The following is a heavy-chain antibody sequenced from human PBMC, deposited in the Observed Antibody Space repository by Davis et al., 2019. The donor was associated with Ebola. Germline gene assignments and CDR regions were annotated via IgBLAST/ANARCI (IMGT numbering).Heavy chain of an antibody. CDR3: ANWNYQYGMDV. Sequence: GESLKISCAASGFTFSRYWMHWVRQAPGKGLVWVSRIDLDGSSTSYADSVKGQFTISRDNAKNTLYLQMNSLRAEDTAVYYCANWNYQYGMDVWGKGTTVTVSS. CDR2: IDLDGSST. V-gene: IGHV3-74*01. J-gene: IGHJ6*04. CDR1: GFTFSRYW. D-gene: IGHD1-1*01.